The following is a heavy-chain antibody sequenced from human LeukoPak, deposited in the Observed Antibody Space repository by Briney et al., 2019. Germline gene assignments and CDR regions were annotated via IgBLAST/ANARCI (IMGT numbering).Heavy chain of an antibody. CDR2: VYGGGST. V-gene: IGHV3-53*05. D-gene: IGHD1-26*01. J-gene: IGHJ3*01. Sequence: TGGSLRLSCAASGFTVSNNYMSWVRQAPGKGLGWVSVVYGGGSTYYADSVKGRFTISRDNSKNSLYLQMNSLRTEDTAVYYCAKANPLIVGARAGGPINFWGQGTMVTVSS. CDR1: GFTVSNNY. CDR3: AKANPLIVGARAGGPINF.